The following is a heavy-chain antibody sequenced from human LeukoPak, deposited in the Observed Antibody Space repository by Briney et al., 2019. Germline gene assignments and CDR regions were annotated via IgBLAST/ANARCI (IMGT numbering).Heavy chain of an antibody. Sequence: GASVKVSCKASGYTFTSYGISWLRQAPGQGHEWMGWISTYNGDTSYAQKVQGRVTMTTDTSTSTAYMELRRLRSDDTAVYFCARDPYSSSSDYYYYFGMDVWGQGTTVTVSS. CDR1: GYTFTSYG. D-gene: IGHD6-6*01. CDR2: ISTYNGDT. CDR3: ARDPYSSSSDYYYYFGMDV. V-gene: IGHV1-18*01. J-gene: IGHJ6*02.